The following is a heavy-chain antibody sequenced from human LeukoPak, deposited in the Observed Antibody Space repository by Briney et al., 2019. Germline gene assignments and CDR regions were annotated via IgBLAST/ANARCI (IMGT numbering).Heavy chain of an antibody. J-gene: IGHJ4*02. CDR3: ARAPDSSGYYAPLDH. D-gene: IGHD3-22*01. V-gene: IGHV3-30*01. Sequence: GGSLRLSCAAPGFTFSNHAMHWVRQAPGKGLEWVTVIAYDGNNKYYADSVKGRFTISIDNSKDTLYLQMNSLRTEDTAVFYCARAPDSSGYYAPLDHWGQGTLVTVSS. CDR1: GFTFSNHA. CDR2: IAYDGNNK.